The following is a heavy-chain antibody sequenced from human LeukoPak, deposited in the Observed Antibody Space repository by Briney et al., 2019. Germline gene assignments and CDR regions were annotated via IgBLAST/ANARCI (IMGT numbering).Heavy chain of an antibody. J-gene: IGHJ4*02. V-gene: IGHV3-74*01. Sequence: PGGSLSLSCAASGFTFSSYWMHWVRQAPGKGLVWFSRINTDGSSTRYADSVKGRFTISRDNAKNTLYLQMNSLRAEDTAVYYCARGGSGHYYSSGLDYWGQGTLVTISS. D-gene: IGHD3-22*01. CDR1: GFTFSSYW. CDR2: INTDGSST. CDR3: ARGGSGHYYSSGLDY.